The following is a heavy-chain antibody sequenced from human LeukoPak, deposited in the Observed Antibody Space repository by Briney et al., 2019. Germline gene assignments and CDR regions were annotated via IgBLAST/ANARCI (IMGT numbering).Heavy chain of an antibody. CDR2: IKSKTDGGTT. J-gene: IGHJ4*02. D-gene: IGHD2-21*02. CDR3: TTEGGPYCGGDCYFFDY. CDR1: GFTFSNAW. V-gene: IGHV3-15*01. Sequence: GGSLRLSCAASGFTFSNAWMSWVRRAPGKGLEWVGRIKSKTDGGTTDYAAPVKGRFTISRDDSKNTLYLQMNSLKTEDTAVYYCTTEGGPYCGGDCYFFDYWGQGTLVTVSS.